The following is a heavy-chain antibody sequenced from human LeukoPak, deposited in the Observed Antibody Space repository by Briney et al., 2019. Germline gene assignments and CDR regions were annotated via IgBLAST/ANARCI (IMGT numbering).Heavy chain of an antibody. J-gene: IGHJ3*02. CDR3: ARYTDYDILTGYYICAFDI. CDR1: RGSTSTYY. Sequence: PSETLSLTCTVSRGSTSTYYWSWIRQPAGKGLEWIGRIYTSGSTNYNPSLKSRVTISVDTSKNQFSLKLSSVTAADTAVYYCARYTDYDILTGYYICAFDIWGQGTMVTVSS. CDR2: IYTSGST. V-gene: IGHV4-4*07. D-gene: IGHD3-9*01.